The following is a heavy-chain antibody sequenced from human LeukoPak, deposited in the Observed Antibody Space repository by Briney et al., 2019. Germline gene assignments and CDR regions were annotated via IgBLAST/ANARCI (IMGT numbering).Heavy chain of an antibody. J-gene: IGHJ3*02. D-gene: IGHD1-26*01. CDR1: GFTFSRYV. V-gene: IGHV3-30*02. CDR3: AKSTIVGATVDAFDI. CDR2: IRYDGTNR. Sequence: PGGSLRLSCAASGFTFSRYVMHWVRQAPGKGLEWVAFIRYDGTNRYYADSVKGRFTISRDNSKNTLYLQKNSLRAADTAVYCCAKSTIVGATVDAFDIWGQGTMVTVSS.